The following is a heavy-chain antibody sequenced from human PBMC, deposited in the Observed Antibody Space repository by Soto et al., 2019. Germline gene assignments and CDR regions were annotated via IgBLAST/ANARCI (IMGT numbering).Heavy chain of an antibody. V-gene: IGHV1-69*13. CDR3: ASRPHYCSGGSCHFVGMDV. D-gene: IGHD2-15*01. CDR1: GYTLTELS. CDR2: IIPIFGTA. J-gene: IGHJ6*02. Sequence: AASVKVSCKVSGYTLTELSMHWVRQAPGQGLEWMGGIIPIFGTANYAQKFQGRVTITADESTSTAYMELSSLRSEDTAVYYCASRPHYCSGGSCHFVGMDVWGQGTTVTVSS.